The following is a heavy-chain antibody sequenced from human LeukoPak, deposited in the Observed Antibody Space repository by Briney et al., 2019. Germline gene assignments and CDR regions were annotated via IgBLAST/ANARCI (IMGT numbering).Heavy chain of an antibody. V-gene: IGHV3-23*01. J-gene: IGHJ4*02. CDR2: ISGSGGST. Sequence: GGSLRLSCAAPGFTVSNNYMSWVRQAPGKGLEWVSAISGSGGSTYYADSVKGRFTISRDNSKNTLYLQMNSLRAEDTAVYYCAKDSVYSGYDLFFDYWGQGTLVTVSS. CDR3: AKDSVYSGYDLFFDY. D-gene: IGHD5-12*01. CDR1: GFTVSNNY.